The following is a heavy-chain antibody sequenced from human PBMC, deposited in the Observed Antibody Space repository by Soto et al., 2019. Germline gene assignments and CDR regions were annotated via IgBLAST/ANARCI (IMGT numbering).Heavy chain of an antibody. Sequence: QVQLVQSGAEVKKPGASVKVSCKASGYTFTSYDINWVRQATGQGLEWMGWMNPNSGNTGYAQKFQGRVTMTRNTSISTAFTVLSSLRSEDTAVYYCARERTGTASMDVWGQGTTVTVSS. J-gene: IGHJ6*02. D-gene: IGHD1-1*01. CDR2: MNPNSGNT. CDR3: ARERTGTASMDV. CDR1: GYTFTSYD. V-gene: IGHV1-8*01.